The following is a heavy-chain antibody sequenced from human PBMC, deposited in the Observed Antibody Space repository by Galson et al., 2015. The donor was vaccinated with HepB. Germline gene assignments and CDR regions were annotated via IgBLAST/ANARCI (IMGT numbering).Heavy chain of an antibody. CDR1: GGSFSGYY. CDR3: AGFGELSGGMDV. CDR2: INHSGST. Sequence: ETLSLTCAVYGGSFSGYYWSWIRQPPGKGLEWIGEINHSGSTNYNPSLKSRVTISVDTSKNQFSLKLSSVTAADTAVYYCAGFGELSGGMDVWGQGTTVTVSS. V-gene: IGHV4-34*01. D-gene: IGHD3-10*01. J-gene: IGHJ6*02.